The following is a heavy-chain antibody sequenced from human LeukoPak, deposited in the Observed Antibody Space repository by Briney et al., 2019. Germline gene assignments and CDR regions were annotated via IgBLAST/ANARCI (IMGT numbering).Heavy chain of an antibody. Sequence: GGSLRLSCAASGFTFSHYPMHWVRQAPGKGLEWLAVISYDSNYRYYADSVKGRFTISRGNSNNTLYLQIDSLRPEDTATYFCARDRRYYFDYWGQGTLVTVSS. J-gene: IGHJ4*02. V-gene: IGHV3-30*01. CDR2: ISYDSNYR. CDR1: GFTFSHYP. CDR3: ARDRRYYFDY.